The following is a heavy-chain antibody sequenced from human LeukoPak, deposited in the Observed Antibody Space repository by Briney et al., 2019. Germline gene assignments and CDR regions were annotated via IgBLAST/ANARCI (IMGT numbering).Heavy chain of an antibody. Sequence: GGSLRLSCAASGFTFSNYAIHWVRQAPGRGLEWVAVIWYDGSKKYYADSVKGRFTISRDNSKNTLYLQMNSLRAEDTAVYYCARDSYGMDVWGQGTTVTVSS. CDR2: IWYDGSKK. CDR3: ARDSYGMDV. CDR1: GFTFSNYA. J-gene: IGHJ6*02. V-gene: IGHV3-33*01.